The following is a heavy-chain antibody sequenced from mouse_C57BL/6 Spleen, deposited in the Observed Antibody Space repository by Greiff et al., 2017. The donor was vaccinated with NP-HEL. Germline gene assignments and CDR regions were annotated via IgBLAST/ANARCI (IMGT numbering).Heavy chain of an antibody. CDR3: AKWDWDYFDY. CDR1: GFSLSSYG. D-gene: IGHD4-1*01. Sequence: QVQLKESGPGLVAPSQSLSITCTVSGFSLSSYGVSWVRQPPGKGLEWLGVIWGDGCTNYHSALLSRLSISKDNSKSQVFLKLNRLQTDDTATYYCAKWDWDYFDYWGQGTTLTVSS. CDR2: IWGDGCT. V-gene: IGHV2-3*01. J-gene: IGHJ2*01.